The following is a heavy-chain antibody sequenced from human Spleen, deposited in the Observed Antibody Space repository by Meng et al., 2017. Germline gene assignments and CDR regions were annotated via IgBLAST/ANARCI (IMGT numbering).Heavy chain of an antibody. J-gene: IGHJ4*02. CDR3: ARGTGTGFDY. CDR2: MNPNSGKT. V-gene: IGHV1-8*01. CDR1: GYTFTNVD. Sequence: QLPLVESGAGVKNAGAQVRVSCKAAGYTFTNVDINWVRQATGQGLEWMGWMNPNSGKTGYAEKFQGRVTMTRDTSISTAYMELSSLTSQDTAVYYCARGTGTGFDYWGQGALVTVSS. D-gene: IGHD1-7*01.